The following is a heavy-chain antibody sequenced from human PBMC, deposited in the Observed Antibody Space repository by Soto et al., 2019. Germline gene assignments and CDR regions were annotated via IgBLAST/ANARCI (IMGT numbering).Heavy chain of an antibody. CDR1: GFTFSSYG. CDR2: ISYDGSNK. CDR3: AKYYDILTGQPFFDY. V-gene: IGHV3-30*18. Sequence: VQLVESGGGVVQPGRSLRLSCAASGFTFSSYGMHWVRQAPGKGLEWVAVISYDGSNKYYADSVKGRFTISRDNSKNTLYLQMNSLRAEDTAVYYCAKYYDILTGQPFFDYWGQGTLVTVSS. D-gene: IGHD3-9*01. J-gene: IGHJ4*02.